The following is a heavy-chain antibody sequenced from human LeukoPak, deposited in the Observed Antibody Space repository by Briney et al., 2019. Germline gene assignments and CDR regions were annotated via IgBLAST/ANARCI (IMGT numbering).Heavy chain of an antibody. V-gene: IGHV3-11*04. D-gene: IGHD2-2*01. Sequence: GGSLRLSCAGSGFTFSDYYMSWIRQAPGKGLEWVSYISSSDTTVYYADSVKGRFTISRDNAQNSLYLQMNTLRADDTAVYYCARADCNSTSCYELDYWGQGTLVTVSS. CDR3: ARADCNSTSCYELDY. CDR1: GFTFSDYY. J-gene: IGHJ4*02. CDR2: ISSSDTTV.